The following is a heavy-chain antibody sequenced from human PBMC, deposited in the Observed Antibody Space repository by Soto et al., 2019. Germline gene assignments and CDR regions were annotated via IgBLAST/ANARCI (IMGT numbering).Heavy chain of an antibody. CDR3: EHSRRRYDAFGS. Sequence: QITLKESGPPLVKPTQTLTLTCTFSGFSFSTSGVGVGWIRQPPEKALEWLALIYWDDDSRYSPSLKSRLTITKDTSKNQVVLTMTNMDPVDTATYSCEHSRRRYDAFGSWGQGTMGTVSS. D-gene: IGHD3-9*01. J-gene: IGHJ3*02. V-gene: IGHV2-5*02. CDR1: GFSFSTSGVG. CDR2: IYWDDDS.